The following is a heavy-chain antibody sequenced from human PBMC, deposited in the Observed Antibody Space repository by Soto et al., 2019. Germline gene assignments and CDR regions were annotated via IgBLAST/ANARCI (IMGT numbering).Heavy chain of an antibody. CDR3: AKGSIEYRASVDN. J-gene: IGHJ4*02. CDR1: GFSFSSYA. V-gene: IGHV3-23*01. Sequence: EVQLLESGGGLVQPGGSLRLSCAASGFSFSSYAMVWVRQAPGKGLEWVSVISARGGSLYFADSVKGRFTISRDKSKNVLSLEMNSLSAEDTATYFCAKGSIEYRASVDNWGQGTLVVVSS. D-gene: IGHD3-16*02. CDR2: ISARGGSL.